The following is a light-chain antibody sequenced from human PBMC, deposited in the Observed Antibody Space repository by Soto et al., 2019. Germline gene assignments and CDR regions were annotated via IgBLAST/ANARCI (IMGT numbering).Light chain of an antibody. CDR3: SSYTGSSTYVV. J-gene: IGLJ2*01. V-gene: IGLV2-14*01. CDR2: DVN. Sequence: QSVLTQPASVSGSPGQSITISCTGTSSDVGGYNYVSWYQQHPGKAPKLMIYDVNNRPSGVSNRFSGSKSDNTASLTISGLQAEDEADYYCSSYTGSSTYVVFGGGTKVTVL. CDR1: SSDVGGYNY.